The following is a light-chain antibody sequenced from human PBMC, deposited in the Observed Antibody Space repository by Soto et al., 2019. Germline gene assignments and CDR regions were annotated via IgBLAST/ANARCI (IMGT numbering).Light chain of an antibody. Sequence: QSVLTQPPSASGTPGQRVPISCSGRSSNIGSKTVNWYQQVPGTAPKLLIHSNNQRPSGVPDRFSGSKSGTSASLAISGLQSEDEAGYYCASWDDSLNGWVFGGGTKLTVL. CDR1: SSNIGSKT. V-gene: IGLV1-44*01. J-gene: IGLJ3*02. CDR2: SNN. CDR3: ASWDDSLNGWV.